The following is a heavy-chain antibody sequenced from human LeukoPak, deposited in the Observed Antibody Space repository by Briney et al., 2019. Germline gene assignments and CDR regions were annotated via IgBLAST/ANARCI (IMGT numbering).Heavy chain of an antibody. D-gene: IGHD5-12*01. CDR3: ARYYSGYDGEFDY. V-gene: IGHV5-51*01. CDR2: IYPGDSDT. CDR1: GYSFTSYW. J-gene: IGHJ4*02. Sequence: GGSLQISCKGSGYSFTSYWIGWVRPMPGKGLGGMGIIYPGDSDTRYSPSFQGQVTISADKSISTAYLQWSSLKASDTAMYYCARYYSGYDGEFDYWGQGTLVTVSS.